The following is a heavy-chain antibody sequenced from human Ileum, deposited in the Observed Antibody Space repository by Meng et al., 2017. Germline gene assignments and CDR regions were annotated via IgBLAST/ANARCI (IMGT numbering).Heavy chain of an antibody. V-gene: IGHV4-4*02. CDR1: GTSISSNKW. D-gene: IGHD4-11*01. J-gene: IGHJ5*02. CDR2: IYQSGNT. CDR3: ARCQQYLVNNWFDP. Sequence: QVPLQESAPRLVNPSGTLSLSCAVSGTSISSNKWWGWVRQSPGKGLEWIGEIYQSGNTNYNPALKSRVTISLDKSKNQFSLNLTSVTAADTAIYYCARCQQYLVNNWFDPWGQGILVTVSS.